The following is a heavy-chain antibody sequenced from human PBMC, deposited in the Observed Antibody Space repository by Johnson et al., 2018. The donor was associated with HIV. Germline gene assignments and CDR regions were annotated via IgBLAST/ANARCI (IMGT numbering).Heavy chain of an antibody. Sequence: VQLVESGGGLVQPGGSLRLSCAASGFTFSSYWMHWVRQAPGKGLVWVSGINWNGGSTGYADSVKGRFTISRDNAKNSLYLQMNSLRAEDTALYYCAREGFGDGAFDIWGQGTMVTVSS. D-gene: IGHD3-10*01. CDR2: INWNGGST. CDR1: GFTFSSYW. CDR3: AREGFGDGAFDI. J-gene: IGHJ3*02. V-gene: IGHV3-74*01.